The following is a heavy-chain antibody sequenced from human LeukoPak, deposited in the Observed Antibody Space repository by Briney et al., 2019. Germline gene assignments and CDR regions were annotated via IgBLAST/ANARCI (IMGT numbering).Heavy chain of an antibody. CDR3: ARDSRDYVFDY. V-gene: IGHV3-48*02. Sequence: GGSLRLSCAASGFTFSTYRMNRVRQAPGNGLEWVSYISSGSSTIHYADSVKGRFTISRDNAKNTLYLQMNSLRDADTAVYYCARDSRDYVFDYWGQGALVTVSS. D-gene: IGHD4-17*01. CDR2: ISSGSSTI. J-gene: IGHJ4*02. CDR1: GFTFSTYR.